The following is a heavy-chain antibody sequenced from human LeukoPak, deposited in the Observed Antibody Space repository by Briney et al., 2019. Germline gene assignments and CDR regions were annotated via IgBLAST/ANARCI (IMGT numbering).Heavy chain of an antibody. J-gene: IGHJ5*02. V-gene: IGHV1-18*01. CDR3: ARDYYDSSGYYP. CDR2: ISAYNGNT. Sequence: ASVKVSCKASGYTFTSYGISWVRQAPGQGLEWMGWISAYNGNTNYAQKLQGRVTMTTDTSTSTAYIELRSLRSDDTAVYYCARDYYDSSGYYPWGQGTLVTVSS. D-gene: IGHD3-22*01. CDR1: GYTFTSYG.